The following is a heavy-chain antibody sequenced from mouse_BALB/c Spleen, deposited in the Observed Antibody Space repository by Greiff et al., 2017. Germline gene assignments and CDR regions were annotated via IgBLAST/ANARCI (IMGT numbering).Heavy chain of an antibody. J-gene: IGHJ4*01. Sequence: VQLQQSGAELVKPGASVKLSCTASGFNIKDTYMHWVKQRPEQGLEWIGRIDPANGNTKYDPKFQGKATITADTSSNTAYLQLSSLTSEDTAVYYCARNYYGNYDYAMDDWGQGTSVTVSS. CDR3: ARNYYGNYDYAMDD. D-gene: IGHD2-1*01. V-gene: IGHV14-3*02. CDR1: GFNIKDTY. CDR2: IDPANGNT.